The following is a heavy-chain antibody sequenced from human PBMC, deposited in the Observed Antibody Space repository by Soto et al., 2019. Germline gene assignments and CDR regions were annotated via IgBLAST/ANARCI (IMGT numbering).Heavy chain of an antibody. Sequence: QVQLVESGGGVVQPGRSLRLSCAASGFTFSSYGMHWVRQAPGKGLEWVAVISYDGSNKYYADSVKGRFTISRDNSKNXXYLQMNSLRAEDTAVYYCAKSIAAAENYYYYGMDVWGQGTTVTVSS. V-gene: IGHV3-30*18. J-gene: IGHJ6*02. CDR3: AKSIAAAENYYYYGMDV. CDR2: ISYDGSNK. CDR1: GFTFSSYG. D-gene: IGHD6-13*01.